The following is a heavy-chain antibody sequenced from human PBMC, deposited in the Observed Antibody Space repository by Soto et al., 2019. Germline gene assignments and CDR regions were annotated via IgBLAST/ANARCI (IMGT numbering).Heavy chain of an antibody. CDR2: INHSGST. CDR1: GGSFSGYY. CDR3: ALYQGDGSGSYYPGSWNWFDP. V-gene: IGHV4-34*01. D-gene: IGHD3-10*01. J-gene: IGHJ5*02. Sequence: QVQLQQWGAGLLKPSETLSLTCAVYGGSFSGYYWSWIRQPPGKGLEWIGEINHSGSTNYTPSLKSRVTISVDTSKNQFSLKLSSVTAADTAVYYCALYQGDGSGSYYPGSWNWFDPWGQGTLVTVSS.